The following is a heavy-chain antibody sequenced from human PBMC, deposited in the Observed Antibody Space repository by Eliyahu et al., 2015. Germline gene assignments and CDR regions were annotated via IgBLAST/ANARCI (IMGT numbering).Heavy chain of an antibody. V-gene: IGHV3-30*18. J-gene: IGHJ4*02. D-gene: IGHD6-13*01. CDR2: ISYDGSNK. CDR3: AKTGYSSSWNVDY. Sequence: WIHQAPGKGLEWVAVISYDGSNKYYADSVKGRFTISRDNSKNTLYLQMNSLRAEDTAVYYCAKTGYSSSWNVDYWGQGTLVTVSS.